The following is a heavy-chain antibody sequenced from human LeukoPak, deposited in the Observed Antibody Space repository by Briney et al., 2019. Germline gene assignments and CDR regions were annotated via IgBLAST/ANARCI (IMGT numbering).Heavy chain of an antibody. J-gene: IGHJ4*02. V-gene: IGHV3-23*01. CDR2: ITATGDTA. CDR1: GFTFTKCA. CDR3: AKDLSSGSYDY. D-gene: IGHD1-26*01. Sequence: GGSLRLSCVASGFTFTKCAMTWVRQAPGKGLKWVAIITATGDTAYYADSVKGRFTISRDNSKNTLSLQMNSLRAEDTAVYYCAKDLSSGSYDYWGQGTLVTVSS.